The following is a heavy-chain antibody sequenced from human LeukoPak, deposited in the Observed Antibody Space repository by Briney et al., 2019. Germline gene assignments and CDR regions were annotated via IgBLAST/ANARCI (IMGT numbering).Heavy chain of an antibody. CDR1: GFTFSSYW. V-gene: IGHV3-74*01. CDR3: ARGNCGFIY. Sequence: PGGSLRLSCAASGFTFSSYWMHWVRQAPGKGLVWVSHINNDGSYTNYADSVKGRFTISRDNAKNTLYLQMNSLRAEDTAVYYCARGNCGFIYWGQGTLVTVSS. D-gene: IGHD7-27*01. CDR2: INNDGSYT. J-gene: IGHJ4*02.